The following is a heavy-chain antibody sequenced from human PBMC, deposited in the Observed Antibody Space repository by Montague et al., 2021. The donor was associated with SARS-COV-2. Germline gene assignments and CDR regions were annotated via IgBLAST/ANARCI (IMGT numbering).Heavy chain of an antibody. CDR2: MYYSGST. V-gene: IGHV4-59*13. J-gene: IGHJ4*02. CDR3: ARDLDY. Sequence: SETLSLTCTVSGGTISRYYLSWIRPPPRKGLEWIGYMYYSGSTNYNPYLKSRITVSVDTSKNQFSLKLSSVTAADTAVYYCARDLDYWGQGTLVTVSS. CDR1: GGTISRYY.